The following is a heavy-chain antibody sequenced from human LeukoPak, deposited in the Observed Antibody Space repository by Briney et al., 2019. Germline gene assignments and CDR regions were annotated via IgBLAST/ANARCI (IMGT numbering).Heavy chain of an antibody. CDR1: GFTFSSYA. Sequence: PGGSLRLSCAASGFTFSSYAMSWARQAPGKGLEWVSAISGSGGSTYYADSVKGRLTISRDNSKNTLYLQMNSLRAEDTAVYYCAKTKTTVVMRYYFDYWGQGTLVTVSS. CDR2: ISGSGGST. J-gene: IGHJ4*02. V-gene: IGHV3-23*01. CDR3: AKTKTTVVMRYYFDY. D-gene: IGHD4-23*01.